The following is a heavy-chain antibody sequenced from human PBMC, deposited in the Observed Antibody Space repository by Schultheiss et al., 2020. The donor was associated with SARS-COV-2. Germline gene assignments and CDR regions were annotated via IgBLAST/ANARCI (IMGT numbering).Heavy chain of an antibody. CDR1: GFTFSNYN. CDR2: IPYDGSDK. D-gene: IGHD3-22*01. CDR3: APQQYYYDSSGYWGGY. J-gene: IGHJ4*02. V-gene: IGHV3-30*01. Sequence: SCAASGFTFSNYNMHWVRQAPGKGLEWVAVIPYDGSDKIYADSVKGRFTISRDNAKNALYLQMNSLRPDDTAVYFCAPQQYYYDSSGYWGGYWGQGTLVTVS.